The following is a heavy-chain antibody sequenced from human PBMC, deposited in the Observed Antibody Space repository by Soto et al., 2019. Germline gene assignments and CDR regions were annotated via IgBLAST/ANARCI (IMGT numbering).Heavy chain of an antibody. CDR1: GGSFSGYY. J-gene: IGHJ5*02. D-gene: IGHD6-13*01. CDR2: INHSGST. V-gene: IGHV4-34*01. CDR3: ARGIAAARGWFDP. Sequence: PSETLSLTCAVYGGSFSGYYWSWIRQPPGKGLEWIGEINHSGSTNYNPSLKSRVTISVDTSKNQFSLKLSSVTAADTAVYYCARGIAAARGWFDPWGQGTLVTVSS.